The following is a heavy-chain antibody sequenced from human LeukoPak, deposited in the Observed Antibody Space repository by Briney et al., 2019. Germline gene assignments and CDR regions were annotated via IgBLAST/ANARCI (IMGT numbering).Heavy chain of an antibody. CDR1: GYTFTGYY. V-gene: IGHV1-2*02. Sequence: ASVKVSCKASGYTFTGYYMHWVRQAPGQGLEWMGWINPNSGGTDYAQKFQGRVTMTRDTSISPAYMELSRLRSDQTALYYCARIYGSGSYYLLDYWGQGTLVTVSS. D-gene: IGHD3-10*01. CDR2: INPNSGGT. J-gene: IGHJ4*02. CDR3: ARIYGSGSYYLLDY.